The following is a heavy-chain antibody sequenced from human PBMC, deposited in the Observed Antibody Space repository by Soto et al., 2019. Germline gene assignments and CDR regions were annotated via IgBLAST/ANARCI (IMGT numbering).Heavy chain of an antibody. V-gene: IGHV3-15*07. J-gene: IGHJ3*02. D-gene: IGHD3-10*01. CDR2: IKSKTDGGTT. CDR1: GFTFSDAW. CDR3: ARDHDEEGSGSYVDI. Sequence: GGSLRLSCAASGFTFSDAWINWVRQAPGKGLEWVGRIKSKTDGGTTDYAAPVKGRFTISRDDSKNTLYLQMNSLKTEDTAVYYCARDHDEEGSGSYVDIWGQGTMVTVSS.